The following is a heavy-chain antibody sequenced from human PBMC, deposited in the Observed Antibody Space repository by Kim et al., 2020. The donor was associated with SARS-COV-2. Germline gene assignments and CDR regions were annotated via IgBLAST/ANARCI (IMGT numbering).Heavy chain of an antibody. V-gene: IGHV3-7*01. CDR2: INEDGSKI. Sequence: GGSLRLSCGASGFTFSDYWMTWVRQAPGKVLEWVANINEDGSKIDFVDSLRGRFTISRDNAKNSLYLQMRSLRAEDTAVYYCARAGVVAAFDYWGPGTL. D-gene: IGHD2-15*01. CDR3: ARAGVVAAFDY. CDR1: GFTFSDYW. J-gene: IGHJ4*02.